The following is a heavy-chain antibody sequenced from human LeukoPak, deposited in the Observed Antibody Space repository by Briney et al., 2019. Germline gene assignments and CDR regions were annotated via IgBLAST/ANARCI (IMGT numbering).Heavy chain of an antibody. CDR2: ISSSSSYI. Sequence: GGSLRLSCAASGFTFSSYSMNWVRQAPGKGLEWVSSISSSSSYIYYADSVKGRFTISRDNAKNSLYLQMNSLRAEDTAVYYCARDSPYYYDSSGDYDYWGQGTLVTVSS. D-gene: IGHD3-22*01. J-gene: IGHJ4*02. CDR1: GFTFSSYS. V-gene: IGHV3-21*01. CDR3: ARDSPYYYDSSGDYDY.